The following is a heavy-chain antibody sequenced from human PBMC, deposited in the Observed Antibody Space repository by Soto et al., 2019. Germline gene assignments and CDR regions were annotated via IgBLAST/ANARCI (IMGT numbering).Heavy chain of an antibody. D-gene: IGHD3-10*01. CDR2: ISRSSTGI. CDR3: ARAVTWGLDV. CDR1: GFTFSLYS. V-gene: IGHV3-48*02. J-gene: IGHJ6*02. Sequence: EVQLVESGGGLVQPGGSLRLSCAASGFTFSLYSMSWVRQAPGKGLEWVSYISRSSTGIHYADSVKGRSTISRDDATNSMHLQMNSLGDGDTAVYYCARAVTWGLDVWGQGTTVSISS.